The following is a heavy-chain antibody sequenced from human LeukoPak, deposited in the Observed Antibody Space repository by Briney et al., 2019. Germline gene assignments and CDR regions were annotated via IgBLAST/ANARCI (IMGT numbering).Heavy chain of an antibody. D-gene: IGHD2-2*01. CDR1: GFTFSYYD. CDR2: ITLSGGST. Sequence: GGSLRLSCAASGFTFSYYDMSWVRQAPGKGLEWVASITLSGGSTFYADSVKSRFTISRDNSKNTLYLQMNSLSAEDTAVYYCAKRGNPAVGHHYLDVWGKGTTVSVSS. CDR3: AKRGNPAVGHHYLDV. J-gene: IGHJ6*03. V-gene: IGHV3-23*01.